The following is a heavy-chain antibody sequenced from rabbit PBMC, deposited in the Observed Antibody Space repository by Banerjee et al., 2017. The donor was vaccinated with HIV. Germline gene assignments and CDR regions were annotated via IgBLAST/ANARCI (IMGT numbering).Heavy chain of an antibody. J-gene: IGHJ4*01. D-gene: IGHD7-1*01. V-gene: IGHV1S40*01. CDR2: IYVGSADNT. CDR3: ARDGTGTDYYSFTL. CDR1: GFDLSNYYY. Sequence: QSLEESGGGLVKPGGTLTLTCKASGFDLSNYYYMCWVRQAPGKGLEWIACIYVGSADNTYYASWAKGRFTISKPSSTTVTLQMTSLTAADTATYFCARDGTGTDYYSFTLWGQGTLVTVS.